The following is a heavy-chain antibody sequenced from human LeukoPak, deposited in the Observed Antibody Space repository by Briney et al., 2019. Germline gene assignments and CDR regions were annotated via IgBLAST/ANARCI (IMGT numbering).Heavy chain of an antibody. CDR3: ARPYPYSSASDDAFDI. D-gene: IGHD6-6*01. CDR1: GFTVSSHY. V-gene: IGHV3-53*04. Sequence: GGSLRLSCAASGFTVSSHYMGWVRQAPGKGLEWVSLIYSGGATHNADSVKGRFTISRHNSKNTLYLQMNSLRAEDTAVYYCARPYPYSSASDDAFDIWGQGTMVTVSS. J-gene: IGHJ3*02. CDR2: IYSGGAT.